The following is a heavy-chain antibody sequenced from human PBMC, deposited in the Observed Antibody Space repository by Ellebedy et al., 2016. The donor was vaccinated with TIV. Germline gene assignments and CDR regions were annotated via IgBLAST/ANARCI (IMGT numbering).Heavy chain of an antibody. CDR3: AKGFYRAVAY. V-gene: IGHV3-23*01. J-gene: IGHJ4*02. Sequence: GESLKISCAASGFTFSSYAMSWVRQAPGTGLEWVSGISGSGGSTYYADSVKGRFTISRDNSKNTLYLQMNSLRAEDTAVYYCAKGFYRAVAYWGQGTLVTVSS. CDR2: ISGSGGST. D-gene: IGHD6-19*01. CDR1: GFTFSSYA.